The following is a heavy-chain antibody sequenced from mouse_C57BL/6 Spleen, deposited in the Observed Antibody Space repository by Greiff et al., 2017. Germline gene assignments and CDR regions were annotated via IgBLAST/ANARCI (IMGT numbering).Heavy chain of an antibody. CDR2: IDPSDSET. CDR3: ARERSYYFDY. CDR1: GYTFTSYW. D-gene: IGHD1-1*01. V-gene: IGHV1-52*01. J-gene: IGHJ2*01. Sequence: HVQLQPPWAELVRPGSSVKLSCKASGYTFTSYWMHWVKQRPIQGLEWIGNIDPSDSETHYNQKFKDKATLTVDKSSSTAYMQLSSLTSEDSAVYYCARERSYYFDYWGQGTTLTVSS.